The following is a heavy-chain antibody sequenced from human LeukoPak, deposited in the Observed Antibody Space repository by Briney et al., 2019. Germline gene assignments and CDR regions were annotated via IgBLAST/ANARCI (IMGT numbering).Heavy chain of an antibody. D-gene: IGHD3-9*01. CDR3: ARVAYDILTGYLYYFDY. V-gene: IGHV4-30-2*01. J-gene: IGHJ4*02. CDR1: GGSISSGGNS. Sequence: SSETLSLTCAVSGGSISSGGNSWSWIRQPPGKGLEWIGYVYQTGSTAYNPSLKSRVTISVDRSKNQFSLKLSSVTAADTAVYYCARVAYDILTGYLYYFDYWGQGTLVTVSS. CDR2: VYQTGST.